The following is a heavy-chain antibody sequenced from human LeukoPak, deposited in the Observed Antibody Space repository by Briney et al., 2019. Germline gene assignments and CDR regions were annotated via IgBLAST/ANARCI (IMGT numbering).Heavy chain of an antibody. V-gene: IGHV3-48*03. CDR3: AVGGGY. CDR1: GFTFSDYE. J-gene: IGHJ4*02. D-gene: IGHD3-16*01. Sequence: GGSLRLSCAASGFTFSDYEMNWVRQAPGKGLEFVSFISSSGSPTYYADSVKGRFTISRDNAKNSLFLQMNSLRAEDAAVYYCAVGGGYWGQGTLVTVSS. CDR2: ISSSGSPT.